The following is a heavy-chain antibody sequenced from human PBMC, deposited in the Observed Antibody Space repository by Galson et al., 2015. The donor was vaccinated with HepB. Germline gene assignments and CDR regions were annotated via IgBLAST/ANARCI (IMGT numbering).Heavy chain of an antibody. D-gene: IGHD5-12*01. V-gene: IGHV3-23*01. CDR3: SKDGSTLKWLHDN. CDR2: ISGDGAVT. CDR1: GFTFGSYA. J-gene: IGHJ4*02. Sequence: SLRLSCAASGFTFGSYAMSWVRQSPGKGLEWVSVISGDGAVTYYADSVRGRFIISRDNSENMLYLQMNSLRVEDTAVYYCSKDGSTLKWLHDNWGQGALVTVSS.